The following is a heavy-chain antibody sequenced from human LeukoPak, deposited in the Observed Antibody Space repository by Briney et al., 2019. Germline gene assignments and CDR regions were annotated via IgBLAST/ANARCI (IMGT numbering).Heavy chain of an antibody. CDR2: IYYSGST. Sequence: PSETLSLTCTVPGGSISSYYWSWIRQPPGKGLEWIGYIYYSGSTNYNPSLKSRVTISVDTSKNQFSLKLSSVTAADTAVYYCAREYCSSTSCPLDYWGQGTLVTVSS. J-gene: IGHJ4*02. D-gene: IGHD2-2*01. CDR1: GGSISSYY. CDR3: AREYCSSTSCPLDY. V-gene: IGHV4-59*01.